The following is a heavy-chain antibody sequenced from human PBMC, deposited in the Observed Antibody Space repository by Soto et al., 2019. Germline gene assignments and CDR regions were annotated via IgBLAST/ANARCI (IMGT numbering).Heavy chain of an antibody. CDR2: MHYSGDT. J-gene: IGHJ2*01. CDR1: GDSISNYY. CDR3: ARDRTAKFAPYWHFDL. V-gene: IGHV4-59*01. D-gene: IGHD2-21*02. Sequence: SETLSLTCTVSGDSISNYYWSWIRQSPGKGLEWIGDMHYSGDTNYNPSLKSRVTMSIDTSKNQFSLRLTSVTAADRAVYYCARDRTAKFAPYWHFDLWGRGTLVTVSS.